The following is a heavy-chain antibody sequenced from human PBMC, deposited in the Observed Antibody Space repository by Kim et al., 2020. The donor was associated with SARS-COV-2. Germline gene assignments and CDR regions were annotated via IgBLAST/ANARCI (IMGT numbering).Heavy chain of an antibody. CDR2: IRSKAYGGTT. V-gene: IGHV3-49*04. J-gene: IGHJ4*02. Sequence: GGSLRLSCTASGFTFGDYAMSWVRQAPGKGLEWVGFIRSKAYGGTTEYAASVKGRFTISRDDSKSIAYLQMNSLKTEDTAVYYCTREDTIFGVVITDYWGQGTLVTVSS. CDR3: TREDTIFGVVITDY. D-gene: IGHD3-3*01. CDR1: GFTFGDYA.